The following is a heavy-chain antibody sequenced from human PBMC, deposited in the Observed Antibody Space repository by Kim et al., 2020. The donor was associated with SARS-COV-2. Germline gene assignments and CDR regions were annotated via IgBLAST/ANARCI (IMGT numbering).Heavy chain of an antibody. CDR3: ATYSSRRSDS. V-gene: IGHV3-7*01. CDR1: GFTFSTYW. J-gene: IGHJ4*02. CDR2: ISQDGSGN. D-gene: IGHD6-19*01. Sequence: GGSLRLSCAASGFTFSTYWMTWVRQAPGKGLEWVATISQDGSGNSYADSVKGRFITSRDNAKNSLYLQMSSLRDEDTAVYYCATYSSRRSDSWGQGTLVTVSS.